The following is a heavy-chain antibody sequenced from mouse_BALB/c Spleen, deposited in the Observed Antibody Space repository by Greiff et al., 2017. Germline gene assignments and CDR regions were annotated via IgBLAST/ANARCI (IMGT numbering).Heavy chain of an antibody. Sequence: VKLMESGAELAKPGASVKMSCKASGYTFTSYWMHWVKQRPGQGLEWIGYINPSTGYTEYNQKFKDKATLTADKSSSTAYMQLSSLTSEDSAVYYCARVYGTWFAYWGQGTLVTVSA. D-gene: IGHD1-2*01. CDR1: GYTFTSYW. J-gene: IGHJ3*01. V-gene: IGHV1-7*01. CDR2: INPSTGYT. CDR3: ARVYGTWFAY.